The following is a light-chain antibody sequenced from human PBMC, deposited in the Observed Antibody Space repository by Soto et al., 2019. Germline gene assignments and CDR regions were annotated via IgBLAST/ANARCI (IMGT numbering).Light chain of an antibody. V-gene: IGKV1-5*01. CDR1: QSISSW. CDR3: QQYQRYS. J-gene: IGKJ1*01. CDR2: HAS. Sequence: IRMTQSPSTLSASVGDGVTITCQASQSISSWLAWYQQKPGTAPKALIYHASNLQSGVPSRSSGSGSGTEFTFTITILQPDHFATSASQQYQRYSFGQGTRV.